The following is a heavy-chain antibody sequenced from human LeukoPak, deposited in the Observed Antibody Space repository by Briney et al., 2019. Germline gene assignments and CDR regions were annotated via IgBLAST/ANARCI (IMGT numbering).Heavy chain of an antibody. V-gene: IGHV3-30*18. CDR2: ISYDGGNK. J-gene: IGHJ4*02. Sequence: GGSLRLSCAASGFTFSSYGIHWVRQAPGRGLEWVALISYDGGNKFYADSVKGRFTISRDNSKNTLYLQMNSLRAEDTAVFCCAKIRNWNDHTLDFWGQGTLVTVSS. CDR3: AKIRNWNDHTLDF. CDR1: GFTFSSYG. D-gene: IGHD1-1*01.